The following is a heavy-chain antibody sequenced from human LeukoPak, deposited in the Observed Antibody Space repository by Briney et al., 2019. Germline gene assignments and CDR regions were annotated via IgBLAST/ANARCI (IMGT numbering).Heavy chain of an antibody. D-gene: IGHD3-10*01. CDR2: INHSGST. Sequence: SETLSLTCTVSGGSISSYYWNWIRQPPGKGLEWIGEINHSGSTNYNPSLKSRVTISVDTSKNQFSLKLSSVTAADTAVYYCARHGGGDYFDYWGQGTLVTVSS. CDR1: GGSISSYY. CDR3: ARHGGGDYFDY. J-gene: IGHJ4*02. V-gene: IGHV4-34*01.